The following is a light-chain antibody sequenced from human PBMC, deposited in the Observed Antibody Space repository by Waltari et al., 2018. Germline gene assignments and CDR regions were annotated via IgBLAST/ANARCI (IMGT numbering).Light chain of an antibody. V-gene: IGKV4-1*01. Sequence: DIVMTQSPDSLAVSLGERATINCKSSQSLFSSSNSKTYIAWYRHKPGKPPKLPIYWASIRASGVPARFSGSGSGTDLTLTISSLQAEDVAVYYCHHYYIPPLTFGQGTRLEI. J-gene: IGKJ5*01. CDR1: QSLFSSSNSKTY. CDR2: WAS. CDR3: HHYYIPPLT.